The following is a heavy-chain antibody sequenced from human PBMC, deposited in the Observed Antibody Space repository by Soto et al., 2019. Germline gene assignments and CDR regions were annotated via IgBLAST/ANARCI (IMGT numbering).Heavy chain of an antibody. J-gene: IGHJ5*02. Sequence: EASVKVSCKASGGTFSTYTMSWVRPAPGQGLEWMGGIIPMFATTTYAEKFQGRVTITADESTNTAYMELSSLRYDDTAVYYCTRDLYYFDSSAYYGHNWFDPWGQGTRVTVSS. CDR2: IIPMFATT. CDR1: GGTFSTYT. D-gene: IGHD3-22*01. V-gene: IGHV1-69*13. CDR3: TRDLYYFDSSAYYGHNWFDP.